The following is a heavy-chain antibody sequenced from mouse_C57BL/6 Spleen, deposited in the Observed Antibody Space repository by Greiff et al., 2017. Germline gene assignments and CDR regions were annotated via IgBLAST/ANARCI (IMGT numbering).Heavy chain of an antibody. CDR3: ARPLITTVVASYYYAMDY. Sequence: EVQGVESGGGLVKPGGSLKLSCAASGFTFSDYGMHWVRQAPEKGLEWVAYISSGSSTIYYADTVKGRFTISRDNAKNTLFLQMTSLRSEDTAMYYCARPLITTVVASYYYAMDYWGQGTSVTVSS. V-gene: IGHV5-17*01. CDR2: ISSGSSTI. CDR1: GFTFSDYG. D-gene: IGHD1-1*01. J-gene: IGHJ4*01.